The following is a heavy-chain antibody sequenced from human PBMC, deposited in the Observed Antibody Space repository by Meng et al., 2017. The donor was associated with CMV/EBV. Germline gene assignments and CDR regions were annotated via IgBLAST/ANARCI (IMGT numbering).Heavy chain of an antibody. CDR3: AKDIGATIGRGAIDY. D-gene: IGHD5-12*01. Sequence: GESLKISCKGSGYSFTSYWIGWVRQMPGKGLEWMGIIYPGDSDTRYSPSFQGQVTISADKSISTAYLQWSSLKASDTALYYCAKDIGATIGRGAIDYWGQGTLVTVSS. CDR2: IYPGDSDT. V-gene: IGHV5-51*01. J-gene: IGHJ4*02. CDR1: GYSFTSYW.